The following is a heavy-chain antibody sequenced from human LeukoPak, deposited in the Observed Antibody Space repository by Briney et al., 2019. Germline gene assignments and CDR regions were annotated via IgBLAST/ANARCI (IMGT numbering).Heavy chain of an antibody. CDR2: IYYSGST. D-gene: IGHD6-13*01. J-gene: IGHJ4*02. CDR3: ARQPPYSSSWPFDY. CDR1: GGSITTSSYY. V-gene: IGHV4-39*01. Sequence: SETLSPTCTVSGGSITTSSYYWGWIRQPPGKGLEWIGIIYYSGSTYYNPSLKSRVTISVDTSKNQFSLKLSSVTAADTAVYYCARQPPYSSSWPFDYWGQGTLVTVSS.